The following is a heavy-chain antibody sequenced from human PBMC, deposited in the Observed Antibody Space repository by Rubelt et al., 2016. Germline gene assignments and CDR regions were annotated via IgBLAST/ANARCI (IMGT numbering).Heavy chain of an antibody. Sequence: QVQLVQSGAEVKKPGASVQVSCKASGYIFTAYYIHWVRQAPGQGLEWMGWINADSGGTVFAQKFQDRVTMTGDTSISTAYMEPNRLRSDDTAVYFCAGAISSAGVDHWGQGTLVTVSS. D-gene: IGHD3-3*01. J-gene: IGHJ4*02. CDR1: GYIFTAYY. CDR2: INADSGGT. CDR3: AGAISSAGVDH. V-gene: IGHV1-2*02.